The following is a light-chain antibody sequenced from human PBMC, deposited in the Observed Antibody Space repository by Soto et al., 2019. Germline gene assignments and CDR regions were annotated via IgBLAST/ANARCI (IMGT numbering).Light chain of an antibody. CDR1: QSVSSN. Sequence: EIVMTQCPATLSVSPGERATLSCRASQSVSSNLAWYQQKPGQAPRLLIYGASTRATGIPARFSGSGSGTEFTLTISSLQSEDFAAYYCQQYNNWPQTLGQGTKVDIK. J-gene: IGKJ1*01. CDR2: GAS. CDR3: QQYNNWPQT. V-gene: IGKV3-15*01.